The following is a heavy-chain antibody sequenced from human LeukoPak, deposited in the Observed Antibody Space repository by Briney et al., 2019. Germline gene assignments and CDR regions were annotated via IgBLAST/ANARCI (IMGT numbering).Heavy chain of an antibody. CDR1: GYSFFTYE. CDR3: ARDPYSSTTDDAFDI. Sequence: ASVTVSCKASGYSFFTYEINWVRQATGQGLEWMGIINPSGGSTSYAQKFKGRVTMTRDMSTSTVYMELSSLRSEDTAVYYCARDPYSSTTDDAFDIWGQGTMVTVSS. J-gene: IGHJ3*02. D-gene: IGHD6-13*01. CDR2: INPSGGST. V-gene: IGHV1-46*01.